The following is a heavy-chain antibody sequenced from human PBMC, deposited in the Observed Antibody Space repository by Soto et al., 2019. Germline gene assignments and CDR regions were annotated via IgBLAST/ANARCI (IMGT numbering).Heavy chain of an antibody. CDR2: IVVGSGNT. D-gene: IGHD4-17*01. CDR3: AASGYGDYLGVSY. CDR1: GFTFTSSA. J-gene: IGHJ4*02. Sequence: SVKVSCKASGFTFTSSAMQWVRQARGQRLEWIGWIVVGSGNTNYAQKFQERVTITRDMSTSTAYMELSSLRSEDTAVYYCAASGYGDYLGVSYWGQGTLVTVSS. V-gene: IGHV1-58*02.